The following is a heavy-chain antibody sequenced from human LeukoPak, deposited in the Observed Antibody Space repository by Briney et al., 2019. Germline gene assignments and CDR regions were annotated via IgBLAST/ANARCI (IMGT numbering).Heavy chain of an antibody. D-gene: IGHD3-22*01. Sequence: ASVKVSCKASGYTFSNYFIYWVRQAPGQGLEWMGIINPSGGSTSYAQKFQGRVAMTRDTSTSTVYMELSSLRSGDTAIYYCARASYYESTGYYPGGDYWGQGTLVTVSS. CDR3: ARASYYESTGYYPGGDY. CDR2: INPSGGST. CDR1: GYTFSNYF. V-gene: IGHV1-46*01. J-gene: IGHJ4*02.